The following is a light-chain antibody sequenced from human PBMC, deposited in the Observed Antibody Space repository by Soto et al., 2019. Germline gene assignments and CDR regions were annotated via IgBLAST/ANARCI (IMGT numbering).Light chain of an antibody. Sequence: PGERATLSCRASQSVSSSYLAWYQQKGGLAPRLLIFGAYSRATGIPDRFSGSGSGTDFTLTISRLEPEDFAVYYCQQYASSPLTFGGGTKVDIK. CDR1: QSVSSSY. V-gene: IGKV3-20*01. CDR3: QQYASSPLT. J-gene: IGKJ4*01. CDR2: GAY.